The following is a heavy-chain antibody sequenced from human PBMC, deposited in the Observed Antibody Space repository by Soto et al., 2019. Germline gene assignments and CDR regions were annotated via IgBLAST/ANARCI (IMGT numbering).Heavy chain of an antibody. CDR2: IMPVLGAT. CDR1: GGTFSSNP. CDR3: ARDADLDY. V-gene: IGHV1-69*01. Sequence: QVQLVQSGAEVKKPGSSVKVSCKTSGGTFSSNPFTWMRQAPGRGLEWMGEIMPVLGATNYAQNFQVRVTITADESTTTVYMELSSLRSEDTAVYYCARDADLDYWGQGTLVTVSS. J-gene: IGHJ4*02.